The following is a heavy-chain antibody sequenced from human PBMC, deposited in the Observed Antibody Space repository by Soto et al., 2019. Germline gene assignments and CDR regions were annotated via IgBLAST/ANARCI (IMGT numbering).Heavy chain of an antibody. V-gene: IGHV1-18*01. Sequence: ASVKVSCKASGYTFTSYGISWVRQAPGQGLEWMGWISAYNGNTNYAQKLQGRVTMTTDTSTSTAYMELRSLRSDDTAVYYCGSGLGGGYGDYGSSDAFDIWGQGTMVTVSS. CDR1: GYTFTSYG. CDR2: ISAYNGNT. CDR3: GSGLGGGYGDYGSSDAFDI. D-gene: IGHD4-17*01. J-gene: IGHJ3*02.